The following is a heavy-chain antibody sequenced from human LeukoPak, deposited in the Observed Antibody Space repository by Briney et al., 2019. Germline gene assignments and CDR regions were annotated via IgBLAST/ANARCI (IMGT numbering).Heavy chain of an antibody. V-gene: IGHV3-43D*04. J-gene: IGHJ4*02. D-gene: IGHD3-3*01. CDR2: ISWDGGST. CDR1: GFTFDDYA. Sequence: GGSLRLSCAASGFTFDDYATHWVRQAPGKGLEWVSLISWDGGSTYYADSVKGRFTISRDNSKNSLYLQMNSLRAEDTALYYCAKDIRRRITITTLTWELDYWGQGTLVTVSS. CDR3: AKDIRRRITITTLTWELDY.